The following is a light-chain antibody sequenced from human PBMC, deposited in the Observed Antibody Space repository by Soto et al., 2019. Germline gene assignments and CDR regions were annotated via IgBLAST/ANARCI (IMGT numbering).Light chain of an antibody. CDR3: SSYTTSNTRQIV. CDR2: DVS. J-gene: IGLJ1*01. CDR1: SSDVGGYNY. Sequence: QSVLNQPASVSGSPGQSITISCTATSSDVGGYNYVSWYQQHPGKAPKFMIYDVSNRPSGVSNRFSGSKSGNTASLTISGLQAEDEADYYCSSYTTSNTRQIVFGTGTKVTVL. V-gene: IGLV2-14*01.